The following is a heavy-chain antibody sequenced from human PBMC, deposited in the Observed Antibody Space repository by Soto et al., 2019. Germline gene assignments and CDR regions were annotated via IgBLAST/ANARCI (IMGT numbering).Heavy chain of an antibody. V-gene: IGHV4-31*03. CDR3: ARAVGDGCWFDP. Sequence: SETLSLTCTVSGGSISSGGYYWSWIRQHPGKGLEWIGYIYYSGSTYYNPSLKSRVTISVDTSKNQFSLKLSSVTAADTAVYYCARAVGDGCWFDPWGQGTLVTVSS. D-gene: IGHD2-21*01. J-gene: IGHJ5*02. CDR2: IYYSGST. CDR1: GGSISSGGYY.